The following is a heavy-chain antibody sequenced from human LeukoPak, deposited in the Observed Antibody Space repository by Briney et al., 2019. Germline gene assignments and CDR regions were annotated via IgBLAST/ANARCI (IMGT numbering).Heavy chain of an antibody. D-gene: IGHD5-12*01. CDR3: ARDLVASYGIVATIFGY. Sequence: PGGSLRLSCAASGFTFSSYEMNWVRQAPGKGLEWVSYISSSGSTIYYADSVKGRFTISRDNAKNSLYLQMNSLRAEDTAVYYCARDLVASYGIVATIFGYWGQGTLVTVSS. CDR2: ISSSGSTI. V-gene: IGHV3-48*03. J-gene: IGHJ4*02. CDR1: GFTFSSYE.